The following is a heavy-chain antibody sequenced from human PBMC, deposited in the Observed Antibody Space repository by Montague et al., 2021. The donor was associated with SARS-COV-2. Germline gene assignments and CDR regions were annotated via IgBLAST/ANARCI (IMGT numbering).Heavy chain of an antibody. CDR1: GASFSGYH. CDR3: ARRLTGLEPPFDP. CDR2: VIHSGKT. V-gene: IGHV4-34*12. D-gene: IGHD1-1*01. J-gene: IGHJ5*02. Sequence: SETLSLTCAVYGASFSGYHWTWIRQSPGRGLEWIGEVIHSGKTSYNPSLQSRLTMSVDTYKKQFSLHLNLVTAADTAVCYCARRLTGLEPPFDPWGQGTLVIVSS.